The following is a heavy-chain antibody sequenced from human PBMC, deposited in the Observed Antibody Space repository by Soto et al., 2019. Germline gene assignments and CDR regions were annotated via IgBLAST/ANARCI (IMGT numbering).Heavy chain of an antibody. CDR2: IYYSGST. Sequence: PSETLSLTCTVSGGSISSSSYYWGWIRQPPGKGLEWIGSIYYSGSTYYNPSLKSRVTISVDTSKNQFSLKLSSVTAADTAVYYCASSSLSRYYFDYWGQGTLVTVSS. CDR1: GGSISSSSYY. J-gene: IGHJ4*02. V-gene: IGHV4-39*01. D-gene: IGHD6-6*01. CDR3: ASSSLSRYYFDY.